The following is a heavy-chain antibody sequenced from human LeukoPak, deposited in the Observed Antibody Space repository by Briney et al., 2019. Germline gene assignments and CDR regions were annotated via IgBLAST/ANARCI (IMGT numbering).Heavy chain of an antibody. J-gene: IGHJ5*02. Sequence: PSETLSPIRPVSGYSISSGYYWGWIRQRPGKGLDWIGSIYHSGSTYYNPSLKSRVTISVDTSKNQFSLKLSSVTAAGTAVYYCAGRPYCSSTSCYTSNWFDPWGQGTLVTVSS. V-gene: IGHV4-38-2*01. CDR3: AGRPYCSSTSCYTSNWFDP. CDR1: GYSISSGYY. D-gene: IGHD2-2*02. CDR2: IYHSGST.